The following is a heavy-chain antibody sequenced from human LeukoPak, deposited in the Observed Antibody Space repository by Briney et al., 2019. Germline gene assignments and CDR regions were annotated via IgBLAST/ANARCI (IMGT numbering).Heavy chain of an antibody. CDR3: ARDGGNWGFQGSFDY. CDR1: GGTFISYA. D-gene: IGHD7-27*01. J-gene: IGHJ4*02. V-gene: IGHV1-69*13. CDR2: IIPIFGTA. Sequence: SVKVSCKASGGTFISYAISWVRQAPGQGLEWMGGIIPIFGTANYAQTFQGRVTITADESTSTAYMELSSLRSEDTAVYYCARDGGNWGFQGSFDYWGQGTLVTVSS.